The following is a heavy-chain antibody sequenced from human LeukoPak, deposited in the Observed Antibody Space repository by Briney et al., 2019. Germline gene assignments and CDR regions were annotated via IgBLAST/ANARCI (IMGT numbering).Heavy chain of an antibody. CDR2: IIPILGIA. CDR3: ARAQTQNNWFDP. Sequence: SVKVSCKASGGTFSSYAISWVRQAPGQGLEWMGRIIPILGIANYAQKFQGRVTITADKSTSTAYMELSSLRSEDTAVYYCARAQTQNNWFDPWGQGTLVTVSS. CDR1: GGTFSSYA. V-gene: IGHV1-69*04. J-gene: IGHJ5*02.